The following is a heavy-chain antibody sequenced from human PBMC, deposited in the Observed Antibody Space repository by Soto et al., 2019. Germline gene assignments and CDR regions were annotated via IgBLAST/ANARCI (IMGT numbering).Heavy chain of an antibody. CDR3: AKLRLTFYYDSSGYYSDAFDI. D-gene: IGHD3-22*01. CDR1: GFTFSSYG. V-gene: IGHV3-30*18. J-gene: IGHJ3*02. CDR2: IPYDGSDK. Sequence: PGGSVRLSCAASGFTFSSYGMHWVRQAPGKGLEWVALIPYDGSDKYYGDSVKGRFTISRDNSENTLYLQMNSLRVDDTAVYYCAKLRLTFYYDSSGYYSDAFDIWGQGTMVTVSS.